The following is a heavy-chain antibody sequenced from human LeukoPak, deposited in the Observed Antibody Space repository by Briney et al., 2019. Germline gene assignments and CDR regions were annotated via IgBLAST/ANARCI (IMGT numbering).Heavy chain of an antibody. J-gene: IGHJ4*02. Sequence: GGSLRLSCVGSEFTFSTYWMSWVRQAPGKGLEWLANIKQDGSEEYYVDSVKGRFTISRDNAKNSLYLQINSLRAEDTAVYYCTRSTAWSRWDYWGPGTLVTVSS. D-gene: IGHD1-1*01. V-gene: IGHV3-7*02. CDR3: TRSTAWSRWDY. CDR1: EFTFSTYW. CDR2: IKQDGSEE.